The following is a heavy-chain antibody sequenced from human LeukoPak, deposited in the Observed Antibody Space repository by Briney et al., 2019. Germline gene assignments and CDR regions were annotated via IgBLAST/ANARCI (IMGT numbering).Heavy chain of an antibody. J-gene: IGHJ4*02. CDR1: GYDFTKYA. CDR2: IDAGNGRT. Sequence: ASVKVSCEAPGYDFTKYAVQWVRQAPGQRLEWMGWIDAGNGRTKYSQDFQGRVTITRNTSISTAYMELSSLRSEDTAVYYCARGRRYSSGWYDDYWGQGTLVTVSS. CDR3: ARGRRYSSGWYDDY. V-gene: IGHV1-3*03. D-gene: IGHD6-19*01.